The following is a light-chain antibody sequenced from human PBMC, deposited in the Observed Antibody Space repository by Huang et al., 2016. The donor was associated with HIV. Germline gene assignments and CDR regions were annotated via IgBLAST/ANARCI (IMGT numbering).Light chain of an antibody. Sequence: IVLPQSPATLSWYPGERVTLSCRASQSVGNYIAWYQQHPGQPPKLLIYDTSTRATGTPVRFSGSGSGTDFTLTISSLESEDFAVYYCQQRSSGVTFGGGTKV. V-gene: IGKV3-11*01. J-gene: IGKJ4*01. CDR3: QQRSSGVT. CDR1: QSVGNY. CDR2: DTS.